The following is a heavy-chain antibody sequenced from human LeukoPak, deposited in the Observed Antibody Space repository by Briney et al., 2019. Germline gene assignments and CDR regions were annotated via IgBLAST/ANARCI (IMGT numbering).Heavy chain of an antibody. Sequence: ASVKVSCKASGHTFTGYYMHWVRQAPGQGLEWMGWINPNSGGTNYAQKFQGRVTMTRDTSISTAYMELSRLRSDDTAVYYCARSLTGYCSGGSCYSDTRVTFDYWGQGTLVTVSS. J-gene: IGHJ4*02. CDR2: INPNSGGT. D-gene: IGHD2-15*01. CDR3: ARSLTGYCSGGSCYSDTRVTFDY. V-gene: IGHV1-2*02. CDR1: GHTFTGYY.